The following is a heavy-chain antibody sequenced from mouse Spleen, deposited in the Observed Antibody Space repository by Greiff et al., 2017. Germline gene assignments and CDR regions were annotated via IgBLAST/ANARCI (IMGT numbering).Heavy chain of an antibody. CDR2: IYPRSGNT. J-gene: IGHJ4*01. V-gene: IGHV1-81*01. CDR3: AGCHINRYGDAMDY. CDR1: GYTFTSYG. Sequence: QVQLQQSGAELARPGASVKLSCKASGYTFTSYGISWVKQRTGQGLEWIGEIYPRSGNTYYNEKFKGKATLTADKSSSTAYMELRSLTSEDSAVYFCAGCHINRYGDAMDYWGQGTSVTVSS. D-gene: IGHD2-14*01.